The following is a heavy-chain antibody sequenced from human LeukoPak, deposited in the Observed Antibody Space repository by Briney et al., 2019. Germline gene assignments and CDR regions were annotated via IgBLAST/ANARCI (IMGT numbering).Heavy chain of an antibody. V-gene: IGHV3-74*01. Sequence: GGSLRLSCAACGFTFSSYWMHGVRQVRGKGRVWVSRINSDGSHITYADSVKGRFTTSRENAKNPLYLQMHSLRAEDTAVYYCARVGHNYGDYGPEYWGEGTLVTVSS. CDR2: INSDGSHI. J-gene: IGHJ4*02. D-gene: IGHD4-17*01. CDR1: GFTFSSYW. CDR3: ARVGHNYGDYGPEY.